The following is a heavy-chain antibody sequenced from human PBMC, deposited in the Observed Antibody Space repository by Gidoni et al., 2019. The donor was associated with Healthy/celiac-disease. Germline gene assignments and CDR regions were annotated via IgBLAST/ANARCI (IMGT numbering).Heavy chain of an antibody. D-gene: IGHD3-10*01. CDR1: TFTSYG. J-gene: IGHJ4*02. Sequence: TFTSYGISWVRQAPGQGLEWMGWISAYNGNTNYAQKLQGRVTMTTDTSTSTAYMELRSLRSDDTAEYDCATHRGLDYWGQGTLVTVS. CDR2: ISAYNGNT. V-gene: IGHV1-18*01. CDR3: ATHRGLDY.